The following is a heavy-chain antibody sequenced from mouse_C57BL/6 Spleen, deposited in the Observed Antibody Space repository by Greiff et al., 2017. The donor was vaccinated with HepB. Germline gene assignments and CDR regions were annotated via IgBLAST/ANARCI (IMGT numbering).Heavy chain of an antibody. J-gene: IGHJ3*01. CDR1: GYAFSSYW. CDR3: ARSRDGYYWFAY. Sequence: QVQLQQSGAELVKPGASVKISCKASGYAFSSYWMNWVKQRPGKGLEWIGQFYPGDGDTNYNGKFKGKATLTADKSSSTAYMQLSSLTSEDSAVYFCARSRDGYYWFAYWGQGTLVTVSA. CDR2: FYPGDGDT. D-gene: IGHD2-3*01. V-gene: IGHV1-80*01.